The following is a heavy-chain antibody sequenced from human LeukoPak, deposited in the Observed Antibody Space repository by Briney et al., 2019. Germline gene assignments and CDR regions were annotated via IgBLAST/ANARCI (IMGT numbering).Heavy chain of an antibody. J-gene: IGHJ6*03. CDR1: GGSISSSSYY. CDR3: ARGNRFLEWLLTHFYYMDV. V-gene: IGHV4-39*07. D-gene: IGHD3-3*01. CDR2: IYYSGST. Sequence: TSETLSLTCTVSGGSISSSSYYWGWIRQPPGKGLEWIGSIYYSGSTYYNPSLKSRVTISVDTSKNQFSLKLSSVTAADTAVYYCARGNRFLEWLLTHFYYMDVWGKGTTVTVSS.